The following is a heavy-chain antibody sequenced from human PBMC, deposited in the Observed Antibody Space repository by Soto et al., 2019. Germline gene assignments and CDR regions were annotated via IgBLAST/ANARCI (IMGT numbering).Heavy chain of an antibody. V-gene: IGHV1-8*01. J-gene: IGHJ6*03. Sequence: AASVKVSCKASGYTFTSYDINWVRQATGQGLEWMGWMNPNSGNTGYAQKFQGRVTMTRNTSISTAYMELSSLRSEDTAVYYCARGGRYYYYYYMDVWGKGTTVTVSS. CDR3: ARGGRYYYYYYMDV. CDR2: MNPNSGNT. CDR1: GYTFTSYD.